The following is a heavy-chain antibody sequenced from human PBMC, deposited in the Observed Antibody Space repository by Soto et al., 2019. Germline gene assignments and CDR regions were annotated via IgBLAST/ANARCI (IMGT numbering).Heavy chain of an antibody. Sequence: ASVKVSCKASGYTFTSYYMHWVRQAPGQGLEWMGIINPSGGSTSYAQKFQGRVTMTRDTYTSTVYMELSSLRSEDTAVYYCARDRYYPSRGYYYEIDYWGQGNLVTVSS. D-gene: IGHD3-22*01. V-gene: IGHV1-46*01. J-gene: IGHJ4*02. CDR1: GYTFTSYY. CDR3: ARDRYYPSRGYYYEIDY. CDR2: INPSGGST.